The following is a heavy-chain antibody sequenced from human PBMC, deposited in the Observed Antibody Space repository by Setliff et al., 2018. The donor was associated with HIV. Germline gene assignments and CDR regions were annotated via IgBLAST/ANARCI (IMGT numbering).Heavy chain of an antibody. CDR1: SDSIRFYY. J-gene: IGHJ4*02. CDR3: ARHAAAAPFRY. Sequence: SETLSLTCTVSSDSIRFYYWTWIRQPPGKGLEWIGNVYYTGSTNYNPSLKSRVTISADTSKNQFSLKLSSVTAADTAVYFCARHAAAAPFRYWGQGTLVTSPQ. D-gene: IGHD6-13*01. CDR2: VYYTGST. V-gene: IGHV4-59*08.